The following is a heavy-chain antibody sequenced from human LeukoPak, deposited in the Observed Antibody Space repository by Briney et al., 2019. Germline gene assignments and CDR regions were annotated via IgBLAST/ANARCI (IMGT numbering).Heavy chain of an antibody. J-gene: IGHJ4*02. V-gene: IGHV3-23*01. Sequence: GGSLRLSCAASGFTFSIYSMHWVRQAPGKGLEWVSAISGSGGSTYYADSVKGRFTISRDNSKNTLYLQMNSLRAEDTAVYYCASQAHSGSYGYWGQGTLVTVSS. CDR2: ISGSGGST. CDR3: ASQAHSGSYGY. D-gene: IGHD1-26*01. CDR1: GFTFSIYS.